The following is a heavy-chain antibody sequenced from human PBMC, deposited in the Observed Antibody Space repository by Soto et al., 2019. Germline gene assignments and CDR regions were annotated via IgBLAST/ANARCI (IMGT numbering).Heavy chain of an antibody. CDR1: GDTFNKYT. J-gene: IGHJ4*02. CDR2: IIPILGMS. CDR3: ARSYGSGSRPFDY. Sequence: QVHLVQSGAEVKKPGSSVKVSCQASGDTFNKYTFAWVRQAPGQGLEWMGRIIPILGMSNYAQKFQGRVTIIADTSTSTAYMQLSGLRSEDTAMYYCARSYGSGSRPFDYWGQGTLVTVSS. D-gene: IGHD3-10*01. V-gene: IGHV1-69*02.